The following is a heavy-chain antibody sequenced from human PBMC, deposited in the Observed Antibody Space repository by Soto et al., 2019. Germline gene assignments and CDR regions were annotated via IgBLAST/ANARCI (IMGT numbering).Heavy chain of an antibody. Sequence: GGSLRLSCAASGFSFSGHAMNWVRQAPGKGLEWVSGISNSGTTTYYADSVKGRFTISRDNSKSTLYLQMNTLRVEDTAIYYFANGGYSNYVSYPTSYWGLGTLVTVSS. CDR3: ANGGYSNYVSYPTSY. D-gene: IGHD4-4*01. J-gene: IGHJ4*02. CDR1: GFSFSGHA. V-gene: IGHV3-23*01. CDR2: ISNSGTTT.